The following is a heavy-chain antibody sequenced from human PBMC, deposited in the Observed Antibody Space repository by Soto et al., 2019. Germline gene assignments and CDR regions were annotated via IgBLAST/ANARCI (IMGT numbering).Heavy chain of an antibody. CDR2: INPSGGST. CDR1: GYTFTSYY. V-gene: IGHV1-46*01. D-gene: IGHD3-9*01. J-gene: IGHJ5*02. CDR3: ARDAITYYDILTGYWYNWFDP. Sequence: QVQLVQSGAEVKKPGASVKVSCKASGYTFTSYYMHWVRQAPGQGLEWMGIINPSGGSTSYAQKFQGRVTMTRDTYTSTVYMELSSLRSEDTAVYYCARDAITYYDILTGYWYNWFDPWGQGTLVTVSS.